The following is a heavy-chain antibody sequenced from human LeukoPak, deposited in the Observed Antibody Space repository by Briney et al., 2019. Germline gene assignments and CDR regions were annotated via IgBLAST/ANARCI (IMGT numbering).Heavy chain of an antibody. Sequence: SETLSLTCTVSGGSISSSSYYWGWIRQPPGKGLEWIGSIYYSGSTYYNLSLKSRVTISVDTSKNQFSLKLSSVTAADTAVYYCARQSGSYYPHYFDYWGQETLVTVSS. J-gene: IGHJ4*02. D-gene: IGHD1-26*01. CDR1: GGSISSSSYY. CDR3: ARQSGSYYPHYFDY. V-gene: IGHV4-39*01. CDR2: IYYSGST.